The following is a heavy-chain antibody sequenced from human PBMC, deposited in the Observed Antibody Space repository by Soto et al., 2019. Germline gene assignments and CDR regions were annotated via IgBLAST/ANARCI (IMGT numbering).Heavy chain of an antibody. J-gene: IGHJ4*02. CDR1: GDSISSNNYY. CDR3: ARHPGYAVPMVYATHYFNY. CDR2: IYYTGST. V-gene: IGHV4-39*01. D-gene: IGHD2-8*01. Sequence: QLQLQESGPGLVKPSETLSLTCTVSGDSISSNNYYCGWIRQPPGKGLEWIGSIYYTGSTYYNPSLKSRVTMSVDTSKSQFSLKLSSVTAADTAVYFCARHPGYAVPMVYATHYFNYWGQGILVTVST.